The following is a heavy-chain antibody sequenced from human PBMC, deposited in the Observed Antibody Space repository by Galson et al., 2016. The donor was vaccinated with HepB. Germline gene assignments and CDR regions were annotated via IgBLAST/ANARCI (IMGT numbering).Heavy chain of an antibody. V-gene: IGHV3-33*01. D-gene: IGHD2-2*01. CDR2: IWHDGSNK. CDR1: GFTFSTYG. Sequence: SLRLSCAASGFTFSTYGMHWVRQAPGKGLEWVAVIWHDGSNKYYADSVKGRFTISRDNAKNSLYVQMDSLRAEDTAVYFCARERFCSSATCYVGDAFHIGGQGTMVTVSP. CDR3: ARERFCSSATCYVGDAFHI. J-gene: IGHJ3*02.